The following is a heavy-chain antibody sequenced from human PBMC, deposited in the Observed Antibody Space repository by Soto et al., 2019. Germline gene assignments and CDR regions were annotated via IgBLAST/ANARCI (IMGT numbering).Heavy chain of an antibody. Sequence: PVGPMRLSCAASGFNFRGYGMRWVRKKKSKGLDWVAVISYDGSNKYYADSVKGRFTISRDNSKNTLYLQMNSLRAEDTAVYYCAGSYGYSSGWYLRHRNFDYLGQGTLVTVSS. J-gene: IGHJ4*02. CDR1: GFNFRGYG. CDR3: AGSYGYSSGWYLRHRNFDY. D-gene: IGHD6-19*01. V-gene: IGHV3-30*03. CDR2: ISYDGSNK.